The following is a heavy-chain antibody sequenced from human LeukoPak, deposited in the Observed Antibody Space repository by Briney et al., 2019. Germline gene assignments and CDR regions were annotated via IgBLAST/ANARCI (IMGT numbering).Heavy chain of an antibody. CDR2: IYYSGST. CDR1: GYSISSSNW. CDR3: ARTAQFGEGSFDP. J-gene: IGHJ5*02. D-gene: IGHD3-10*01. Sequence: SDTLSLTCAVSGYSISSSNWWGWIRQPPGKGLEWIGYIYYSGSTYYNPSLKSRVTMSVDTSKNQFSLKLSSVTAVDTAVYYCARTAQFGEGSFDPWXXXTLVTVSS. V-gene: IGHV4-28*01.